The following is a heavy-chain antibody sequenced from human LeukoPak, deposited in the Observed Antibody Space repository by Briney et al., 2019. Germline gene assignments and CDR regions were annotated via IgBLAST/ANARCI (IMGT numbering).Heavy chain of an antibody. CDR3: ARGRSYGPFDY. CDR2: IYTKGTT. V-gene: IGHV4-61*02. Sequence: TLSLTCSVIAASISIGGDYWSWIRQPAGKALEWIGRIYTKGTTDYNPSLNGRLAILADTSKNQYSLKLNSVTAADTAVYYCARGRSYGPFDYWGRGSLVTVSS. J-gene: IGHJ4*02. CDR1: AASISIGGDY. D-gene: IGHD5-18*01.